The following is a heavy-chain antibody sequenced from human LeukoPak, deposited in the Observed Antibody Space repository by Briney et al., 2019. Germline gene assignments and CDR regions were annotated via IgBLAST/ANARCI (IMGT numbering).Heavy chain of an antibody. D-gene: IGHD4/OR15-4a*01. CDR1: GFTFSSYA. CDR3: ARRTNYLAFDY. J-gene: IGHJ4*02. CDR2: ISGSGGST. V-gene: IGHV3-23*01. Sequence: GGSLRLSCAASGFTFSSYAMSWVRQAPGKGLEWVSAISGSGGSTYYADSVKGRFTISRDNSKNTLYLQMNSLRADDTAVYSCARRTNYLAFDYWGQGTLVTVSS.